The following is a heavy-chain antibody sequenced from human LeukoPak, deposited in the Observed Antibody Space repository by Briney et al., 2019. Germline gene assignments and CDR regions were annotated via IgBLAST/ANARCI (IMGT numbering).Heavy chain of an antibody. J-gene: IGHJ4*02. CDR3: VRYVALWHYFDY. D-gene: IGHD5-12*01. Sequence: GRSLRLSCTASGFTFGNYAMSWVRQAPGKGLEWVGFIRSKAYGRTTEYAASVKGRFTISRDDSKNIAYLQMNSLKTDDTAVYYCVRYVALWHYFDYWGQGTLVTVSS. CDR1: GFTFGNYA. V-gene: IGHV3-49*04. CDR2: IRSKAYGRTT.